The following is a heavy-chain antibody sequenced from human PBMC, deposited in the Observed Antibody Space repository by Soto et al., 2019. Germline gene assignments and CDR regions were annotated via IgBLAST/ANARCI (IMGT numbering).Heavy chain of an antibody. CDR3: AREGGESSEGYSFDY. V-gene: IGHV4-30-4*01. J-gene: IGHJ4*02. Sequence: SETLSLTCTVSGGSTSSDNYWSWIRQPPGKGLEWIGHIYYSGNTDYNPSLKSRLAISIDTSKNQFSLKLSSVTAADTAVYFCAREGGESSEGYSFDYWGQGALVTVSS. CDR2: IYYSGNT. CDR1: GGSTSSDNY. D-gene: IGHD2-15*01.